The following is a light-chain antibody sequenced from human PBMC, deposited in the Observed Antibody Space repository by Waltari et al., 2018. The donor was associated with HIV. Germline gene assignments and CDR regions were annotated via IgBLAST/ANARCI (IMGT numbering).Light chain of an antibody. CDR3: QQYSSAPRT. Sequence: EIGLTQSPGTLSLSPGERATVSCRASQSITSSYLSWYQQKPGQAPRLVIYGASSRATGIPDRFSGSGSGADFTLTISRLEPEDFAVYYCQQYSSAPRTFGQGTKLEIK. J-gene: IGKJ2*01. V-gene: IGKV3-20*01. CDR2: GAS. CDR1: QSITSSY.